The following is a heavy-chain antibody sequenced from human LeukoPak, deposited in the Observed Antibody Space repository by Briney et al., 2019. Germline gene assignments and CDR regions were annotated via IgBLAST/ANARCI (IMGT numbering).Heavy chain of an antibody. CDR2: IYHSGST. CDR3: ASSGRGSGFDP. D-gene: IGHD3-10*01. V-gene: IGHV4-30-2*05. CDR1: GGSISSGGYY. J-gene: IGHJ5*02. Sequence: SQTLSLTCTVSGGSISSGGYYWSWIRQPPGKGLEWIGYIYHSGSTYYNPSLKSRVTISVDTSKNQFSLKLSSVTAADTAVYYCASSGRGSGFDPWGQGTLVTVSS.